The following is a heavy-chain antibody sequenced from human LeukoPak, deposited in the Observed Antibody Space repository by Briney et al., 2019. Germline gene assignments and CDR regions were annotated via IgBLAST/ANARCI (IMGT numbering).Heavy chain of an antibody. J-gene: IGHJ5*02. V-gene: IGHV3-64*01. CDR3: ARDSSYSHYNWFDP. Sequence: GGSLRLSCAASGFTFSTYAMHWVRQAPGKGLEYVSAISSDGRYTYYANSVKGRFTISRDNSKNTLFLQMGSLRAEDMAVYYCARDSSYSHYNWFDPWGQGTLVTVPS. D-gene: IGHD4-11*01. CDR2: ISSDGRYT. CDR1: GFTFSTYA.